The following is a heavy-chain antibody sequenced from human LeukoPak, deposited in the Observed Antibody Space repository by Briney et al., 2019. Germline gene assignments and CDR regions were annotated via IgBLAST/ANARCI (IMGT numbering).Heavy chain of an antibody. J-gene: IGHJ4*02. D-gene: IGHD1-26*01. CDR1: GGSVTGGGYY. V-gene: IGHV4-31*03. CDR3: ATAKWEYFYFDS. CDR2: ASYSGGT. Sequence: SETLSLTCSVSGGSVTGGGYYWSWIRQHPGKSLEWIGFASYSGGTYYNPSLMSRITISVDRSQNQFSLRMRDVTAADTAVYFCATAKWEYFYFDSWGQGALVAVSS.